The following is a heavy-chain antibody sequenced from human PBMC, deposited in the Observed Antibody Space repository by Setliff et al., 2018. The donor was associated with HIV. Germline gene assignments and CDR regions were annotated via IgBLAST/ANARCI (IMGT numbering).Heavy chain of an antibody. D-gene: IGHD5-18*01. CDR1: GGSISSSNW. Sequence: SETLSLTCAVSGGSISSSNWWSWVRQSPGKGLEWIGSFHYSGSTSYNPSLKSRVAISVDTSKSQFSLKMTSVTAADTAVYYCARGLSVYSYANVYYYHGMDVWGQGTTVTVSS. J-gene: IGHJ6*02. CDR3: ARGLSVYSYANVYYYHGMDV. CDR2: FHYSGST. V-gene: IGHV4-39*01.